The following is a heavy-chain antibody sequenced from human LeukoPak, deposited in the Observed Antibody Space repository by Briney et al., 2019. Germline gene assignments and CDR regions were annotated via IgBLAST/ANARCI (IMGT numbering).Heavy chain of an antibody. CDR1: GYTFTGYY. Sequence: GASVKVSCKASGYTFTGYYMHWVRQAPGQGLEWMGWINPNSGGTNYAQKFQGRVTMTRDTSISTAYMELSRLRSDDTAVYYCARVFLSGYDGEFDYWGQGTLVTVSP. J-gene: IGHJ4*02. D-gene: IGHD5-12*01. V-gene: IGHV1-2*02. CDR2: INPNSGGT. CDR3: ARVFLSGYDGEFDY.